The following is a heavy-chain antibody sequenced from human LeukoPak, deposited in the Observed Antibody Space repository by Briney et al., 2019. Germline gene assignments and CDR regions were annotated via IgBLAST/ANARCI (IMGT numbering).Heavy chain of an antibody. CDR3: ARRQQLVLWGAQPASPLDKN. J-gene: IGHJ4*02. D-gene: IGHD6-13*01. Sequence: GASVKVSCKASGYTFTGYYMHWVRQAPGQGLEWMGWINPNSGGTNYAQKFQGRVTMTRDTSISTAYMELSRLRSDDTAVYYCARRQQLVLWGAQPASPLDKNWGQGTLVTVSS. V-gene: IGHV1-2*02. CDR2: INPNSGGT. CDR1: GYTFTGYY.